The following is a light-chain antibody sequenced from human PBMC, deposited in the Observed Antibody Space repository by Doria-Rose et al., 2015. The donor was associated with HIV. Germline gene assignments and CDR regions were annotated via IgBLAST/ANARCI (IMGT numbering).Light chain of an antibody. CDR2: DGS. Sequence: EIVLTQSPGTLSLSPAERATLSCRARQSVSSTYIAWYQQQPGQAVSLLIYDGSTRATGIPDRFSASGSGTDFTLTINRLEPEDFALYYCHQYGTSWTFGQGTKVEI. V-gene: IGKV3-20*01. CDR3: HQYGTSWT. J-gene: IGKJ1*01. CDR1: QSVSSTY.